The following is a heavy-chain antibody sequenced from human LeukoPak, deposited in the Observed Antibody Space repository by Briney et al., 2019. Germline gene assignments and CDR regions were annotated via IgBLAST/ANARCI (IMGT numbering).Heavy chain of an antibody. CDR2: ISGSGGST. CDR3: AREEDCSGGSCYEPSLGY. V-gene: IGHV3-23*01. CDR1: GFTFSSYA. J-gene: IGHJ4*02. D-gene: IGHD2-15*01. Sequence: GGSLRLSCAASGFTFSSYAMSWVRQAPGKGLEWVSAISGSGGSTYYADSVKGRFTISRDNAKNTLYLQMNSLRAEDTAVYYCAREEDCSGGSCYEPSLGYWGQGTLVTVSS.